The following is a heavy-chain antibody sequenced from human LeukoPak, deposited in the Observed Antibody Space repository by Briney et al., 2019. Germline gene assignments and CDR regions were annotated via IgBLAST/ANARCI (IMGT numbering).Heavy chain of an antibody. CDR1: GGSISSYY. D-gene: IGHD6-19*01. CDR3: ARAGRGSSGWYDDY. CDR2: IYYSGST. V-gene: IGHV4-59*01. J-gene: IGHJ4*02. Sequence: PSETLSLTCTVSGGSISSYYWSWIRQPPGKGLEWIGYIYYSGSTNYSPSLKSRVTISVDTSKNQFSLKLSSVTAADTAVYYCARAGRGSSGWYDDYWGQGTLVTVSS.